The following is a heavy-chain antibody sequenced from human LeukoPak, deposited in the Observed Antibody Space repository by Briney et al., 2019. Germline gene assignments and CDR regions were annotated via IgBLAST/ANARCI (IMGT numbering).Heavy chain of an antibody. D-gene: IGHD3-9*01. CDR2: ISSSGSTI. Sequence: GGSLRLSCAASGFTFSSYEMNWVRQAPGKGLEWVSYISSSGSTIYYADSVKGRFTISRDNAKNSLYLQMNSLRAEDTAVYYCARDGYNTVFDYGMDVWGQGTMVTVSS. CDR3: ARDGYNTVFDYGMDV. J-gene: IGHJ6*02. V-gene: IGHV3-48*03. CDR1: GFTFSSYE.